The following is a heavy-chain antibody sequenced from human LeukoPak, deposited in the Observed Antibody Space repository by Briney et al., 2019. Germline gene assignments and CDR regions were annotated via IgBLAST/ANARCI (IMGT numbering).Heavy chain of an antibody. D-gene: IGHD6-19*01. J-gene: IGHJ4*02. V-gene: IGHV1-18*04. Sequence: GASVKVSCKASGYTFITNDISWVRQAPGQGLEWMGGVSAYNGNTNYAQKLQGRVTMTTDTSTNSAYMELRSLRSDDTAVYYCARSAVADTLSAYYFEYWGQGTLVTVSS. CDR3: ARSAVADTLSAYYFEY. CDR2: VSAYNGNT. CDR1: GYTFITND.